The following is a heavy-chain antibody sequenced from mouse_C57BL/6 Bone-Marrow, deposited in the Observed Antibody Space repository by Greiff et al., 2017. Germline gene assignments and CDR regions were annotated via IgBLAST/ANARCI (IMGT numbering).Heavy chain of an antibody. CDR3: ARSLYDGYYVPY. J-gene: IGHJ3*01. CDR1: GYTFTSYW. CDR2: IDPSDSYT. V-gene: IGHV1-69*01. Sequence: QVQLKQPGAELVMPGASVKLSCKASGYTFTSYWMHWVKQRPGQGLEWIGEIDPSDSYTNYNQKFKGKSTLTVDKSSSTAYMQLSSLTSEDSAVYYCARSLYDGYYVPYWGQGTLVTVSA. D-gene: IGHD2-3*01.